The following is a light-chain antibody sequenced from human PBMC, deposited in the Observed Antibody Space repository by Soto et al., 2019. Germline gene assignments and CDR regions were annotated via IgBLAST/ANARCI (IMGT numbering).Light chain of an antibody. J-gene: IGKJ1*01. CDR1: QSVRSNY. V-gene: IGKV3-20*01. CDR3: QQYGSSPWT. CDR2: GAS. Sequence: EIVLTQSPGTLSLSPGERATLSCRASQSVRSNYLAWYRQTPGQAPRLLIYGASSRATGIPDRFSGSGSGTDFTLIISRLEPEDFALYYCQQYGSSPWTFGQGTKVEIK.